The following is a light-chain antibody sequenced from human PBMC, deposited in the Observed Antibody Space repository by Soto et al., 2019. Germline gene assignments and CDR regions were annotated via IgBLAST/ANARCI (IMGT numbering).Light chain of an antibody. V-gene: IGKV1-17*01. CDR1: QDIRDD. CDR3: QQYNSYPRT. Sequence: DIQMTQSPSSLSASVGDRVTITCRASQDIRDDLGWYQQKSGKAPKRLIYAESSLQSGVPSRFSASGSGTEFTLTISSLQPEDFASYYCQQYNSYPRTFGQGTKVEIK. J-gene: IGKJ1*01. CDR2: AES.